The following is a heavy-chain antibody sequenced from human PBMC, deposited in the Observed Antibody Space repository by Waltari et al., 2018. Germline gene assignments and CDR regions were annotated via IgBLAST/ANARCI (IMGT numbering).Heavy chain of an antibody. CDR1: GLTFSGFW. D-gene: IGHD5-18*01. J-gene: IGHJ2*01. CDR3: ARITKDTTMVPTNWYFDL. Sequence: EVHLVESGGGLVQPGGSLRLSCEASGLTFSGFWMGCVRQAPGQGLEWLADINPEGRGKYYVDSVKGRFTASRDNTRNSMYLQMYSLRGEDTAVYYCARITKDTTMVPTNWYFDLWGRGTLVTVSS. V-gene: IGHV3-7*01. CDR2: INPEGRGK.